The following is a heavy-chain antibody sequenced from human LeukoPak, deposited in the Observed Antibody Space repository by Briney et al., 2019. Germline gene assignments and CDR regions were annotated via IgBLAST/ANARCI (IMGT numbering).Heavy chain of an antibody. CDR3: AKDVRYDPTPGWFDH. CDR2: ISGSGGST. D-gene: IGHD1-14*01. Sequence: GGSLRLSCAASGFTFSSYAMSWVRQAPGKGLEWVSAISGSGGSTYYADSVKGRFTISRDNSKNTLYLQMNSLRAEDTAVYYCAKDVRYDPTPGWFDHWDQGTLVTVSS. CDR1: GFTFSSYA. J-gene: IGHJ5*02. V-gene: IGHV3-23*01.